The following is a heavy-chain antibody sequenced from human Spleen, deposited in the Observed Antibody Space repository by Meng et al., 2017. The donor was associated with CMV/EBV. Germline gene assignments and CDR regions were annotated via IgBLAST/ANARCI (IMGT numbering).Heavy chain of an antibody. CDR1: VGTFSSYA. D-gene: IGHD6-6*01. J-gene: IGHJ6*02. CDR3: ARDSDEYSSSSITRYYYYGMDV. V-gene: IGHV1-69*05. CDR2: IIPIFGTA. Sequence: SVKVSCKASVGTFSSYAISWVRQAPGQGLEWMGGIIPIFGTANYEQKFQGRVTITTDESTSTAYMKLSSLRSEDTAVYYCARDSDEYSSSSITRYYYYGMDVWGQGTTVTVSS.